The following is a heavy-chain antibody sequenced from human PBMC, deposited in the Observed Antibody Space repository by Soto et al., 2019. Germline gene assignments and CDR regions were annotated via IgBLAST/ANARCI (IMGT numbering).Heavy chain of an antibody. CDR1: DGSISGSSHF. CDR3: ARHPPSRFEPLLGYYGMDV. J-gene: IGHJ6*02. CDR2: IHYSGTT. D-gene: IGHD2-15*01. V-gene: IGHV4-39*01. Sequence: QLQLQESGPGLVKPSETLSLICTVSDGSISGSSHFWGWIRQPPGKGLEWIGSIHYSGTTYYNPSLKSRVTISVDTSKNQFSLKLNSVTAADTAVYYCARHPPSRFEPLLGYYGMDVWGQGTTVTVSS.